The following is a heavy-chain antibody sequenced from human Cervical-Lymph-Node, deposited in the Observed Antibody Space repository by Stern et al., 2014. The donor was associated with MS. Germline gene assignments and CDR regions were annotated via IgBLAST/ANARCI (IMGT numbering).Heavy chain of an antibody. CDR2: ITPMFGTP. CDR3: VTDQGGIAVY. CDR1: GGTFSINT. D-gene: IGHD6-19*01. Sequence: VQLVESGAEVKKPGSSVRVSCKASGGTFSINTISWVRQAPGQGLELMGGITPMFGTPNYVQKFQGRVTTTADESTSTAYLELSSLTSQDTALYFCVTDQGGIAVYWGQGTLVTVSS. J-gene: IGHJ4*02. V-gene: IGHV1-69*01.